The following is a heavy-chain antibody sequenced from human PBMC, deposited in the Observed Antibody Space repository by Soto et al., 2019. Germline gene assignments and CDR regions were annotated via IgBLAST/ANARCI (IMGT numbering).Heavy chain of an antibody. CDR3: ARDGGAS. D-gene: IGHD3-16*01. V-gene: IGHV3-30-3*01. CDR2: MSYDGSNN. CDR1: GFTFSSYA. Sequence: QVQLVESGGGVVQPGRSLRLSCAASGFTFSSYAMHWVRRAPGKGLEWMAVMSYDGSNNYYADSVKGRFTISRDNAKNTLYLQMNSLRPDDTALYYCARDGGASWVQGTLVIDSS. J-gene: IGHJ5*02.